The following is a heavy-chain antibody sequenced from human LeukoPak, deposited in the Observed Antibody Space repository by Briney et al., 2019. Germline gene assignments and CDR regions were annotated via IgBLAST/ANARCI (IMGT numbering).Heavy chain of an antibody. CDR1: GYTFIDYN. J-gene: IGHJ3*02. CDR2: IDPNSGGT. Sequence: ASVKVSCKASGYTFIDYNMHWVRQAPGQGLEWMGWIDPNSGGTNYAQKFQGRVTMTRDTSISTAYMELSRLRSDDTAVYYCARGRSQLGYCSSTSCYRRGAFDIWGQGTMVTVSS. D-gene: IGHD2-2*01. V-gene: IGHV1-2*02. CDR3: ARGRSQLGYCSSTSCYRRGAFDI.